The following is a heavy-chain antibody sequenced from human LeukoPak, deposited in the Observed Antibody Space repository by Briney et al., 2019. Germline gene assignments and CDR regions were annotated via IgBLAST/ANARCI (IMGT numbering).Heavy chain of an antibody. CDR2: IYYSGST. Sequence: SQTLSLTCTVSGGSISSGGYYWSWIRQHPGKGLEWIGYIYYSGSTYYNPSLKSRVTISVDTSKNQFSLKLNSVTAADTAVYYCARRIAAAGRFDPWGQGTLVTVSS. V-gene: IGHV4-31*03. D-gene: IGHD6-13*01. J-gene: IGHJ5*02. CDR1: GGSISSGGYY. CDR3: ARRIAAAGRFDP.